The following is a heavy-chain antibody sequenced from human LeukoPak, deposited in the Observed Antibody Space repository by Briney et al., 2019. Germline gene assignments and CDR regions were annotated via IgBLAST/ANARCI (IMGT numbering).Heavy chain of an antibody. CDR2: ISYDGSNK. CDR1: GFTFSSYA. J-gene: IGHJ6*03. Sequence: GGSLRLSCAASGFTFSSYAMHWVRQAPGKGLEWVAVISYDGSNKYYADSVKGRFTISRDNAKNSLYLQMNSLRAEDTAVYYCASKNYYYYYMDVWGKGTTVTISS. V-gene: IGHV3-30*04. CDR3: ASKNYYYYYMDV.